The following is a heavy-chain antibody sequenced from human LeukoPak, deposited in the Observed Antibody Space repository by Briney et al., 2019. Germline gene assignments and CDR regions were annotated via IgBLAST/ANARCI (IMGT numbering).Heavy chain of an antibody. J-gene: IGHJ4*02. D-gene: IGHD3-9*01. V-gene: IGHV1-46*04. Sequence: PWASVKVSCKASGFTFSSYYMHWVRQAPGQGLEWMGIINPSGGSTTNAQKLQGRVTMTRDTSTSTVYMELSSLRSEDTAVYYCARAYYDILTGYYFDYWGQGTLVTVSS. CDR1: GFTFSSYY. CDR2: INPSGGST. CDR3: ARAYYDILTGYYFDY.